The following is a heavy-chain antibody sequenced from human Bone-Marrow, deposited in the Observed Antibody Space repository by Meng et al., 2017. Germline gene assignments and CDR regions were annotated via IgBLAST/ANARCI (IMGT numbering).Heavy chain of an antibody. CDR3: ARDCPSPFRWFDP. J-gene: IGHJ5*02. CDR1: GGPISSSSYY. Sequence: RAAGPGLVKPPDPLTLTCTVSGGPISSSSYYWGWIRQPPGEGLEWIGSIYYSGSTYYNPSLKSRVTISVDTSKNQFSLKLSSVTAADTAVYYCARDCPSPFRWFDPWGQGTLVTVSS. V-gene: IGHV4-39*07. CDR2: IYYSGST.